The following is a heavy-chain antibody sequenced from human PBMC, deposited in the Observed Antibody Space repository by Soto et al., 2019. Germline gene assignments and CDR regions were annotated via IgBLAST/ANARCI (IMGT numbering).Heavy chain of an antibody. V-gene: IGHV3-48*02. Sequence: GGSLRLSCAASGSTFSSFSMNWVRQAPGKGLEWVAYISSSSTTMYYPDSAKGRFTISRDNAKNSLYLQMYSLRDEDTAVYYCARSSYYSSGWFLDYWGQGTLVTVSS. CDR2: ISSSSTTM. CDR3: ARSSYYSSGWFLDY. CDR1: GSTFSSFS. J-gene: IGHJ4*02. D-gene: IGHD6-19*01.